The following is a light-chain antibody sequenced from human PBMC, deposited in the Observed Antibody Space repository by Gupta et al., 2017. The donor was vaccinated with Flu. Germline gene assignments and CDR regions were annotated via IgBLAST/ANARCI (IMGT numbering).Light chain of an antibody. V-gene: IGLV1-47*01. Sequence: QYVLTQPPSASGAPGQRVTISCSGSSSNIGSNYVYRYQQLPGAAPKLLIYRNSRRPSGVPDRFSGSRSSSSASLAISGLRFEDEADDYCAAWDEGLSGVVFGGGTKLTVL. CDR1: SSNIGSNY. CDR2: RNS. J-gene: IGLJ2*01. CDR3: AAWDEGLSGVV.